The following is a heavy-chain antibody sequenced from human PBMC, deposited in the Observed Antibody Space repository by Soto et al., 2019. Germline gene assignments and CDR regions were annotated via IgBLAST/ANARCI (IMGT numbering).Heavy chain of an antibody. CDR3: ARSKSTVDRDPPLGFYT. CDR2: ISASTXNT. Sequence: ALLHGHFKSAVHAKTRDGTVWRRKTPGQGPQGTGWISASTXNTNYAQKLQGGVTMTTHTSTSTAYMEMRSLRSDDRAVYYCARSKSTVDRDPPLGFYTWGQGRLVTLSS. D-gene: IGHD3-10*01. J-gene: IGHJ5*02. CDR1: VHAKTRDG. V-gene: IGHV1-18*01.